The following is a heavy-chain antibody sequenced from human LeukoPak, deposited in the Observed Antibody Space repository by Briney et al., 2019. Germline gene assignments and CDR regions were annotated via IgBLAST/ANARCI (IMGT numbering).Heavy chain of an antibody. J-gene: IGHJ4*02. CDR1: GYTLTELS. CDR2: FDPEDGET. D-gene: IGHD3-22*01. Sequence: GASVKVSCKVSGYTLTELSMHWVRQAPGKGLEWMGGFDPEDGETIYAQKFQGRVTMTEDTSTDTAYMELSSLRSEDMAVYYCATRGYYHDSSGYPYYFDYWGQGTLVTVSS. V-gene: IGHV1-24*01. CDR3: ATRGYYHDSSGYPYYFDY.